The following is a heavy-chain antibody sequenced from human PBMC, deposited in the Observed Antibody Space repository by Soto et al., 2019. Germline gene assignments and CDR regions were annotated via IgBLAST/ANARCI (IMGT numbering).Heavy chain of an antibody. CDR2: INAGNGNT. V-gene: IGHV1-3*01. CDR3: ARDLRYGQIDYYGMDV. CDR1: GYTFTSYA. D-gene: IGHD4-17*01. J-gene: IGHJ6*02. Sequence: ASVKVSCKASGYTFTSYAMHWVRQAPGQRLEWMGWINAGNGNTKYSQKFQGRVTITRDTSASTAYMELSSLRSEDTAVYYCARDLRYGQIDYYGMDVWGQGTTVTVSS.